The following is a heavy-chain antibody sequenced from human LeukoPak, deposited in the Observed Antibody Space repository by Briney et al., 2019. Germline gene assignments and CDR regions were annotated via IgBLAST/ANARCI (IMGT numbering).Heavy chain of an antibody. Sequence: GASVTVSCKTSGYTFNNYGINWVRQAPGQGLEWVGWSSGYNGNKNYAQKFQGRITMTIDTPTSTGYMELRSLTSDDTAVFYCARYGGGDTWYAHFGMDAWGRGTTVTVSS. V-gene: IGHV1-18*01. J-gene: IGHJ6*02. D-gene: IGHD2-21*02. CDR3: ARYGGGDTWYAHFGMDA. CDR2: SSGYNGNK. CDR1: GYTFNNYG.